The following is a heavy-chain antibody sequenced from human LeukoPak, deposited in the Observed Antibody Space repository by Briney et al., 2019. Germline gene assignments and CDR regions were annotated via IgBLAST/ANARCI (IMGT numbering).Heavy chain of an antibody. CDR2: LNEDGTKK. D-gene: IGHD5-24*01. Sequence: PGESLRLSCAASGFTFTSYWMSWVRQAPGKGLEWVANLNEDGTKKYYVGSVKGRFTISRDNAKNSLYLQLDSLRAGDTAVYYCARDGRDGFIDYWGQGTLATVSS. J-gene: IGHJ4*02. CDR1: GFTFTSYW. CDR3: ARDGRDGFIDY. V-gene: IGHV3-7*01.